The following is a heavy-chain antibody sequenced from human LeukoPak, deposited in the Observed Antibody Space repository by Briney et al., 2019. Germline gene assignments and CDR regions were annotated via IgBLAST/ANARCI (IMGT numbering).Heavy chain of an antibody. CDR1: GFTFRSYA. CDR2: ISVSGTST. Sequence: GGSLRLSCAASGFTFRSYAMSWVRQAPGKGLEWVLAISVSGTSTYYADSVKGRFTISRDNSKNTLYLQMNSLRAEDTAVYYCEGTYYYDSSDDYWGQGTLVTVSS. CDR3: EGTYYYDSSDDY. D-gene: IGHD3-22*01. V-gene: IGHV3-23*01. J-gene: IGHJ4*02.